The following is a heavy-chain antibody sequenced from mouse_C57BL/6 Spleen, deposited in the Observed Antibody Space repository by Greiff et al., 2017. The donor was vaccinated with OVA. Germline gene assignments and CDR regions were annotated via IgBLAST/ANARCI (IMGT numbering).Heavy chain of an antibody. CDR1: GYSFTGYY. V-gene: IGHV1-42*01. CDR2: INPSTGGT. CDR3: AGYGRDYAMDY. J-gene: IGHJ4*01. D-gene: IGHD1-1*01. Sequence: EVKLQQSGPELVKPGASVKISCKASGYSFTGYYMNWVKQSPEKSLEWIGEINPSTGGTTYNQKFKAKATLTVDKASSTAYMQLKSLTSEDSAVYYCAGYGRDYAMDYWGQGTSVTVSS.